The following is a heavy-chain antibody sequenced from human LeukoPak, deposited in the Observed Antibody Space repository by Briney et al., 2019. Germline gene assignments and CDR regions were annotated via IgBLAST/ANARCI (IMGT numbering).Heavy chain of an antibody. CDR1: GFTFSSYA. CDR2: ISYDGSNK. J-gene: IGHJ4*02. Sequence: GRSLRLSCPASGFTFSSYAMHWVRQAPGKGLEWVAVISYDGSNKYYADSVKGRFTISRDNSKNTLYPQMNSLRAEDTAVYYCARDQNLYYSSSWYDYWGQGTLVTVSS. V-gene: IGHV3-30*01. CDR3: ARDQNLYYSSSWYDY. D-gene: IGHD6-13*01.